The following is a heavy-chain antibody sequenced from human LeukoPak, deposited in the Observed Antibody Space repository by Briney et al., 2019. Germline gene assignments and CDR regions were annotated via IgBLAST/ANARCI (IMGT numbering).Heavy chain of an antibody. D-gene: IGHD6-13*01. CDR3: ARDRGAAAGRGDWFDP. V-gene: IGHV1-2*02. CDR2: INPNSGGT. J-gene: IGHJ5*02. CDR1: GYTFTGYY. Sequence: GASVKVSCKASGYTFTGYYMHWVRQAPGQGLEWMGWINPNSGGTNYAQKFQGRVTMTRGTSISTAYMELSRLRSDDTAVYYCARDRGAAAGRGDWFDPWGQGTLVTVSS.